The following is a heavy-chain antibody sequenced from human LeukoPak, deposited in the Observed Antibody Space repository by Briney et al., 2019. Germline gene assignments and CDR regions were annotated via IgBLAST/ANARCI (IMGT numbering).Heavy chain of an antibody. CDR1: GYIFANYW. CDR2: FFPGSDFDT. CDR3: ARNHYFGAGTYYNLFDAVDF. J-gene: IGHJ3*01. D-gene: IGHD3-10*01. Sequence: GESLKISCKGSGYIFANYWIAWVRQVPGKGLEWMGAFFPGSDFDTRYSPSFQGQVTVSADKSISTAYLQWTSLEASDTAMYYCARNHYFGAGTYYNLFDAVDFWGQGTMVTVSS. V-gene: IGHV5-51*01.